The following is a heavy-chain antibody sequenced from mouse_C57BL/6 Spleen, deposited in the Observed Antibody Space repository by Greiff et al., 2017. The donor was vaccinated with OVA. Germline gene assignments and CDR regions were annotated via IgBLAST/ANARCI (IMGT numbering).Heavy chain of an antibody. CDR3: ARDYSNSFDY. Sequence: EVKVVESGGGLVKPGGSLTLSCAASGFTFSDYGMHWVRQAPEKGLEWVAYISSGSSTIYYADTVKGRFTFSRAHAKNTLCLQMTSLRSEDTAMYYCARDYSNSFDYWGQGTTLTVSS. CDR2: ISSGSSTI. J-gene: IGHJ2*01. CDR1: GFTFSDYG. V-gene: IGHV5-17*01. D-gene: IGHD2-5*01.